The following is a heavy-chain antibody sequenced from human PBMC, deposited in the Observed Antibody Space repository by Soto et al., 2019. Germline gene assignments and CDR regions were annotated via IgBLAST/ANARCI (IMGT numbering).Heavy chain of an antibody. Sequence: QVQLVESGGGVVQPGRSLRLSCVASGFIFSNYVFHWVRQAPGKGLEWVAVIWYDGGDKYYADSVKGRFTISRDNSKNTLYLQMSSLGVEDTAVYHCAREVSAGDFDYWGQGTLVTVSS. J-gene: IGHJ4*02. CDR3: AREVSAGDFDY. CDR1: GFIFSNYV. D-gene: IGHD6-13*01. V-gene: IGHV3-33*01. CDR2: IWYDGGDK.